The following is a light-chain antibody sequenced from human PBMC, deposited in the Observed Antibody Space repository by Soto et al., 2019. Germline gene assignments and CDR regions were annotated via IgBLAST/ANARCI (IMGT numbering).Light chain of an antibody. CDR2: GVS. Sequence: EIVLTRSPGTLSLSPGESATLSCRASQSVSSSSLAWYQQKPGQAPRLLFFGVSNRAAGVPDRFGGSGSGTDFTLTISRLEPEDFAVYYCQQYGGSPLTFGGGTKVDI. CDR1: QSVSSSS. CDR3: QQYGGSPLT. V-gene: IGKV3-20*01. J-gene: IGKJ4*01.